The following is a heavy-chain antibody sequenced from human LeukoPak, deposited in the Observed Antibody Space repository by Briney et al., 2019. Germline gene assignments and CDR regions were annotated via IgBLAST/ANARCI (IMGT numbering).Heavy chain of an antibody. CDR3: AKVEDSYGYDVANPPVDY. J-gene: IGHJ4*02. V-gene: IGHV3-30*04. D-gene: IGHD5-18*01. CDR1: GFTFGFYA. Sequence: GGSLRLSCAASGFTFGFYAMYWVRQAPGKGLEWVAVISYDGSSKFYADSVRGRFTISRDNSRNTLYLQMNSLRAEDTAVYYCAKVEDSYGYDVANPPVDYWGQGTLVTVSS. CDR2: ISYDGSSK.